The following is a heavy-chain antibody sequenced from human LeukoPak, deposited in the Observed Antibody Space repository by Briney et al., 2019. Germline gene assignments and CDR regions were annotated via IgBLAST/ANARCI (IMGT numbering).Heavy chain of an antibody. CDR2: IYYSGST. V-gene: IGHV4-59*08. CDR3: ARHDCDSSRCSVNWFDP. D-gene: IGHD2/OR15-2a*01. J-gene: IGHJ5*02. Sequence: SETLSLTCTVPVGSISRYYWSWIRQPPGKGLEWIGYIYYSGSTNYNPSLKSRVTISIDTSKNKFSLKLSSVTAADTAVYYCARHDCDSSRCSVNWFDPWGQGTLVTVSS. CDR1: VGSISRYY.